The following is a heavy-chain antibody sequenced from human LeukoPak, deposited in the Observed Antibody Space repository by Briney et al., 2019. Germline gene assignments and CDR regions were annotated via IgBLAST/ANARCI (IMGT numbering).Heavy chain of an antibody. Sequence: GASVKVSCKASGYTFTSYYMHWVRQAPGQGLEWMGIINPSGGSTSYAQKFQGRVTMTRDMSTSTVYMELSSLRSEDTAVYYCARDRSPVVWNDVAFETPHWFDPWGQGTLVTVSS. CDR3: ARDRSPVVWNDVAFETPHWFDP. J-gene: IGHJ5*02. V-gene: IGHV1-46*01. D-gene: IGHD1-1*01. CDR1: GYTFTSYY. CDR2: INPSGGST.